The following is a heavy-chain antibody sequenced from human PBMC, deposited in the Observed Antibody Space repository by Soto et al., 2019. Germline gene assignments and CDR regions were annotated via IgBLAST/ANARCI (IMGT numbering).Heavy chain of an antibody. J-gene: IGHJ4*02. V-gene: IGHV1-18*04. Sequence: QVQLVQSGAEVKKPGASVKVSCKASGYTFTSYGISWVRQAPGQGLELMGWISTYNGNTNYAQKLQGRVTMTTDTSTSTAYMELSSLRSDATAVYYCARDSGITMVRGGRGGVDYWGQGTLVTVSS. D-gene: IGHD3-10*01. CDR3: ARDSGITMVRGGRGGVDY. CDR2: ISTYNGNT. CDR1: GYTFTSYG.